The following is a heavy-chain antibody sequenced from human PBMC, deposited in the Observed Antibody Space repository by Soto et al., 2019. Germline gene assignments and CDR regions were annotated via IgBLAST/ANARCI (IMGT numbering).Heavy chain of an antibody. J-gene: IGHJ3*01. CDR3: AHPRGYGVFDAVDV. D-gene: IGHD2-8*01. CDR2: ISSSGYNT. CDR1: GFIFSSYA. V-gene: IGHV3-23*01. Sequence: GGALRLSYGGSGFIFSSYAINLVRQPPGKGLEWDSAISSSGYNTYYAESVRGRFTISRDYSMNTLYLLLSRLRTEVSAVYYCAHPRGYGVFDAVDVCSQGTMVIVSS.